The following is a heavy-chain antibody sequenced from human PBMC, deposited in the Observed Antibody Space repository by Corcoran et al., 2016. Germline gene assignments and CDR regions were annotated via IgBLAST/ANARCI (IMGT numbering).Heavy chain of an antibody. D-gene: IGHD1-7*01. Sequence: RLHLQGSGPGLVKPSKTLSLTCTVSGGSISSSSYYWCWIRQPPGKGLEWIGSIYYSGSTSYNPSLKSRVTISVDTSKNQFSLKLSSVTAADSAVYDCARDGNWNYGGYGMDVWGQGTMVTVSS. J-gene: IGHJ6*02. CDR3: ARDGNWNYGGYGMDV. CDR1: GGSISSSSYY. CDR2: IYYSGST. V-gene: IGHV4-39*06.